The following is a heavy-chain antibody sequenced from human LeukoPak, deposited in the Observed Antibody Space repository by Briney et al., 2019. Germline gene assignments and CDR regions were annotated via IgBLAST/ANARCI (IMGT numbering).Heavy chain of an antibody. CDR1: GFTFSSYG. CDR3: AKATSGTVTTSLYYFDY. J-gene: IGHJ4*02. CDR2: ISWNSDTM. D-gene: IGHD4-17*01. Sequence: GGSLRLSCAASGFTFSSYGMHWVRQAPGRGLEWVAGISWNSDTMVYADSVKGRFTISRDSAKNSLYLQMNSLRAEDTALYYCAKATSGTVTTSLYYFDYWGQGTLVTVSS. V-gene: IGHV3-9*01.